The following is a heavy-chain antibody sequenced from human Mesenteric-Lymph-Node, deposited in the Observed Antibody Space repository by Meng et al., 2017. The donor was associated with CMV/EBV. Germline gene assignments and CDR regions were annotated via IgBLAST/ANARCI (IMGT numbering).Heavy chain of an antibody. Sequence: GESLKISCAASGFIFSDHNMDWVRQAPGKGLEWVGRIRNKANRFTTQYAASVKGRFTISRDDSENSLFLQMNSLKTEDTAVYYCTTDRLDYGGNPDAFDIWGQGTMVTVSS. CDR3: TTDRLDYGGNPDAFDI. V-gene: IGHV3-72*01. CDR1: GFIFSDHN. D-gene: IGHD4-23*01. J-gene: IGHJ3*02. CDR2: IRNKANRFTT.